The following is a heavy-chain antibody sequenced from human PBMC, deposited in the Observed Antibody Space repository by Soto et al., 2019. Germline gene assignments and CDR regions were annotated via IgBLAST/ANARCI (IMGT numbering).Heavy chain of an antibody. CDR1: GDTFSSYT. D-gene: IGHD6-19*01. CDR3: ARNLGYSSGGGDN. J-gene: IGHJ3*02. CDR2: VIPVHGVT. Sequence: GASVKVSCKVPGDTFSSYTFTWLRQAPGQGPEWMGRVIPVHGVTNYELKFQGRLTITADKSTSTVYMELSSLTSEDTAMYYCARNLGYSSGGGDNWG. V-gene: IGHV1-69*02.